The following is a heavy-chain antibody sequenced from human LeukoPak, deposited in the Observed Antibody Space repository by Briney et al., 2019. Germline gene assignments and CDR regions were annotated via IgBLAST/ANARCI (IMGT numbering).Heavy chain of an antibody. CDR1: GYTFTSYD. J-gene: IGHJ4*02. CDR3: ARDRDYGDYNTQDLFVY. D-gene: IGHD4-17*01. Sequence: ASVKVSCKASGYTFTSYDINWVRQATGQGLEWMGWISAYNGNTNYAQRLQGRVTMTTDTSTSTAYMELRSLISDDTAVYYCARDRDYGDYNTQDLFVYWGQGTLVTVSS. CDR2: ISAYNGNT. V-gene: IGHV1-18*01.